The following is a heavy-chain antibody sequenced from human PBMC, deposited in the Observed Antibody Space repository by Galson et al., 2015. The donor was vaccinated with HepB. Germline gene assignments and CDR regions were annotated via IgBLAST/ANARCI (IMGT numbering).Heavy chain of an antibody. V-gene: IGHV1-69*13. Sequence: SVKVSCKASGGTFSSYAISWVRQAPGQGLEWMGGIIPIFGTANYAQKFQGRVTITADESTSTAYMELSSLRSEDTAVYYCAHGSYSGYDYGGYYFDYWGQGTLVTVSS. CDR3: AHGSYSGYDYGGYYFDY. D-gene: IGHD5-12*01. CDR1: GGTFSSYA. J-gene: IGHJ4*02. CDR2: IIPIFGTA.